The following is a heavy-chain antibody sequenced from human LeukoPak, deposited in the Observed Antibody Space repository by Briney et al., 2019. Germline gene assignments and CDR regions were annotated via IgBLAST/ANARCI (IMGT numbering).Heavy chain of an antibody. D-gene: IGHD2-15*01. V-gene: IGHV3-23*01. J-gene: IGHJ4*02. CDR2: ISGSGGST. Sequence: GGSLRLPCAASGFTFSNYAMSWVRQAPGKGLEWVSAISGSGGSTYYADSVKGRFTISRDNSKNTLYLQMNSLRAEDTAMYYCAKDVQLSGYCSGGSCYFLDCWGQGTLVTVSS. CDR3: AKDVQLSGYCSGGSCYFLDC. CDR1: GFTFSNYA.